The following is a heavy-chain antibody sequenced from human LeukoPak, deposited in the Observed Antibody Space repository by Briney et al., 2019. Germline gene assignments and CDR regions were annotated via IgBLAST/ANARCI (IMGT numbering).Heavy chain of an antibody. Sequence: GSLRLSPAPSLFTLSIFWTSCGPRAPERGPGRVSNIKQEGSEKYHVDSVKGRFTISRDNAKNSLYLQMNILRAEDTAVYYWARVPTQDYYDSSGYSDYCGQGTLVTVSS. CDR3: ARVPTQDYYDSSGYSDY. V-gene: IGHV3-7*01. J-gene: IGHJ4*02. CDR1: LFTLSIFW. CDR2: IKQEGSEK. D-gene: IGHD3-22*01.